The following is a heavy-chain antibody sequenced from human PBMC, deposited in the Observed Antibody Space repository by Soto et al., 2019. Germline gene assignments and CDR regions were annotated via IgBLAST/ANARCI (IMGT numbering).Heavy chain of an antibody. V-gene: IGHV3-48*02. CDR2: ITSSSSTI. CDR1: GFTFSSYT. J-gene: IGHJ6*02. CDR3: ARTLAAAAYYYYGMDV. D-gene: IGHD6-13*01. Sequence: PGGSLRLSCAASGFTFSSYTMNWVRQAPGKGLEWVSYITSSSSTIYYADSVKGRFTISRDNAKNSLYLQMNSLRDEDTAVYYCARTLAAAAYYYYGMDVWGQGTTVTVSS.